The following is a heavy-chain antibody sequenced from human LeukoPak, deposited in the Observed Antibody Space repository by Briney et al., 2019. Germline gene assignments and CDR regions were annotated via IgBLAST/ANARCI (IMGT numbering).Heavy chain of an antibody. CDR2: INSNSGGT. CDR3: ARAGGTYYYESSGYYYQTWFDS. J-gene: IGHJ5*01. D-gene: IGHD3-22*01. V-gene: IGHV1-2*06. CDR1: GYRFSDYY. Sequence: GASVRVSCKASGYRFSDYYMHWVRQAPGQGLEWMGRINSNSGGTGFAERFRGRVTMTRDTSISTAYMELSRLTSDDTAVYYCARAGGTYYYESSGYYYQTWFDSWGQGTLVTVSS.